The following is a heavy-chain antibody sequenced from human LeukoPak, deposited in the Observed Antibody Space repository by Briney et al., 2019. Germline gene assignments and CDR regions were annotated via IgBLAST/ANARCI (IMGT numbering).Heavy chain of an antibody. V-gene: IGHV3-30*04. J-gene: IGHJ4*02. Sequence: GGSLRLSCAASGFTFSSYVMHWVRQAPGKGLEWVAIISYDGSNEYYADSVKGRFTISRDNAKNSLYLQMNSLRTEDTAVYYCARDCRDGYNFLPYYFDYWGQGTQVTVSS. CDR3: ARDCRDGYNFLPYYFDY. D-gene: IGHD5-24*01. CDR1: GFTFSSYV. CDR2: ISYDGSNE.